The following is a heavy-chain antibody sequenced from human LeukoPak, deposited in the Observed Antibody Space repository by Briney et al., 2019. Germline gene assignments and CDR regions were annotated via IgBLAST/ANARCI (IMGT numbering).Heavy chain of an antibody. CDR2: ISSSGSTI. CDR1: GFTFSDYY. D-gene: IGHD3-16*02. J-gene: IGHJ4*02. V-gene: IGHV3-11*01. Sequence: PGGSLRLSCAASGFTFSDYYMSWIRQAPGKGLEWVSYISSSGSTIYYADSVKGRFTISRDNAKNSPYLQMNSLRAEDTAVYYCARAGYYDYVWGSYRSAYSQRRGYWGQGTLVTVSS. CDR3: ARAGYYDYVWGSYRSAYSQRRGY.